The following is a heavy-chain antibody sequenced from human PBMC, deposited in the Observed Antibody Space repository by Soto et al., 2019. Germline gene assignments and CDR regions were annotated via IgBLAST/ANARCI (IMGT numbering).Heavy chain of an antibody. Sequence: GASVKVSCKASGGTFSSYAISWVRQAPGQGLEWMGGITPIFGTANYAQKFQGRVTITADESTSTAYMELSSLRSEDTAVYYCARPPYDFWSGYYTGTYGMDVWGQGTTVTVSS. V-gene: IGHV1-69*13. CDR2: ITPIFGTA. D-gene: IGHD3-3*01. J-gene: IGHJ6*02. CDR1: GGTFSSYA. CDR3: ARPPYDFWSGYYTGTYGMDV.